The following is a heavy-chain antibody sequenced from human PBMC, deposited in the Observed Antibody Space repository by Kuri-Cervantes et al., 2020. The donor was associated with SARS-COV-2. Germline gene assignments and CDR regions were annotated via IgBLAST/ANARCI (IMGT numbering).Heavy chain of an antibody. D-gene: IGHD5-18*01. Sequence: GGSLRLSCAASGFTFDSYSMTWVRQAPGKGLEWVSSITGGGAYISYADSVKGRFTISRDNAKNSLYLQMNSLRAEDTAVYYCASPQPSGYSYGHDAFDIWGQGTMVTVSS. CDR1: GFTFDSYS. CDR3: ASPQPSGYSYGHDAFDI. V-gene: IGHV3-21*01. J-gene: IGHJ3*02. CDR2: ITGGGAYI.